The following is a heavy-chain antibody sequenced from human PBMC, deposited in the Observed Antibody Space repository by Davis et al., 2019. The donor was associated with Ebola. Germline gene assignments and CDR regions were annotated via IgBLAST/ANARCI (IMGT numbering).Heavy chain of an antibody. CDR1: GYIFTRYS. V-gene: IGHV1-3*01. CDR3: AKPPTVTREYYYYGMDV. J-gene: IGHJ6*02. D-gene: IGHD4-17*01. CDR2: INGGNGDT. Sequence: ASVKVSCKTSGYIFTRYSIHWVRQAPGEGLEWVGWINGGNGDTKCSQKFQDRVTFTRDTSTSTAYMELSSLRSEDTAVYYCAKPPTVTREYYYYGMDVWGQGTTVTVSS.